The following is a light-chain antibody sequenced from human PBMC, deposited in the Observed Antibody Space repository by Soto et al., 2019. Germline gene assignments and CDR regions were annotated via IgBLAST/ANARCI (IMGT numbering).Light chain of an antibody. CDR3: LLSYSGARTVV. J-gene: IGLJ2*01. V-gene: IGLV7-46*01. CDR2: DTS. CDR1: TGAVTSGHY. Sequence: QAVVTQEPSLTVSPGGTVTLTCGSSTGAVTSGHYPYWFQQKPGQAPRTLIYDTSNKHSWTPARFSGSLLGGKAALTLSGVQPEDEAEYYCLLSYSGARTVVFGGGTKLTVL.